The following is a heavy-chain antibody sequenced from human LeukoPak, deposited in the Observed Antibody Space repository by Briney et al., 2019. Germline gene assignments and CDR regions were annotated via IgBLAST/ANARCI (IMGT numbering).Heavy chain of an antibody. J-gene: IGHJ4*02. V-gene: IGHV3-21*01. Sequence: GGSLRLSCAASGFTFSSYSMNWVRQAPGKGLEWVSSISSSSSYIYYADSVKGRFTISRDNAKNSLYLQMNSLRAEDTAVYYCARAPLLGDILTGYLDYWGQGTLVTVSS. CDR1: GFTFSSYS. CDR3: ARAPLLGDILTGYLDY. D-gene: IGHD3-9*01. CDR2: ISSSSSYI.